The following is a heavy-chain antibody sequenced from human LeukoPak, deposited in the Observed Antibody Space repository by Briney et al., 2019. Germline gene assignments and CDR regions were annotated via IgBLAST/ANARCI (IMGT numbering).Heavy chain of an antibody. CDR3: ARGGDPIAVAGRVSNWFDP. CDR1: GYTFTSYY. D-gene: IGHD6-19*01. Sequence: ASVKVSCKASGYTFTSYYMHWVRQAPGQGLGWMGIINPSGGSTSYAQKLQGRVTMTRDMSTSTVYMELSSLRSEDTAVYYCARGGDPIAVAGRVSNWFDPWGQGTLVTVSS. V-gene: IGHV1-46*01. J-gene: IGHJ5*02. CDR2: INPSGGST.